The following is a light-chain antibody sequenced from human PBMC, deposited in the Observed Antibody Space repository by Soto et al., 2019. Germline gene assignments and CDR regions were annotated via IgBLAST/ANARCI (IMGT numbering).Light chain of an antibody. CDR3: QQYTNQPWT. J-gene: IGKJ1*01. CDR1: QGISTN. CDR2: AAS. Sequence: QLRMSAYSMSASVGDRVTIACRAGQGISTNLAWYQQKPGKAPKLLIYAASSSQTGVPPRFSGSGSGTEFTLTIISLQPDDVVTDYCQQYTNQPWTFGQGTKVDIK. V-gene: IGKV1-16*01.